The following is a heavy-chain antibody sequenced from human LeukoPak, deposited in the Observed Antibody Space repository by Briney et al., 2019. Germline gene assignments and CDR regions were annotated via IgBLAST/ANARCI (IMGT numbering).Heavy chain of an antibody. V-gene: IGHV1-69*01. Sequence: SVKVSCKASGGTFSSYAISWVRQAPGQGLEWMGGIIPIFGTANYAQKFQGRVTITADESTSTAYKELSSLRSEDTAVYYCARGYYYDSSGYDAFDIWGQGTMVTVSS. CDR2: IIPIFGTA. D-gene: IGHD3-22*01. CDR1: GGTFSSYA. J-gene: IGHJ3*02. CDR3: ARGYYYDSSGYDAFDI.